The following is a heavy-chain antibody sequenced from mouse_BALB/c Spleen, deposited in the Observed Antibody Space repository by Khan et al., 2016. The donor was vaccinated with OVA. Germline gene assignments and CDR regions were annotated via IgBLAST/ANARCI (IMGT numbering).Heavy chain of an antibody. CDR2: IHYSGST. J-gene: IGHJ1*01. V-gene: IGHV3-1*02. D-gene: IGHD2-4*01. CDR3: ARDYVGNWYFDV. Sequence: EVKLEESGPDLVKPSQSLSLTCTVTGYSFTSGYSWHWIRQFPGNKLEWMGYIHYSGSTNYTPSLKSRFSITRDTSKNQFFLQLNSVTTEDTATYYCARDYVGNWYFDVWGAGTTVTVSS. CDR1: GYSFTSGYS.